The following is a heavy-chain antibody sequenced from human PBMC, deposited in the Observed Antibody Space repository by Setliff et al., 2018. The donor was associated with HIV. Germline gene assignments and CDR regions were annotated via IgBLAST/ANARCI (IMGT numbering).Heavy chain of an antibody. J-gene: IGHJ4*02. CDR3: ARGSFYYGSGSYSHFDY. D-gene: IGHD3-10*01. CDR2: IYTDGST. V-gene: IGHV4-61*09. Sequence: WVRQMPGKGLEWIGHIYTDGSTNYNPSFRSRVTISVDSSKNQFSLKLSSVTAADPAVYYCARGSFYYGSGSYSHFDYWGQGTLVTVSS.